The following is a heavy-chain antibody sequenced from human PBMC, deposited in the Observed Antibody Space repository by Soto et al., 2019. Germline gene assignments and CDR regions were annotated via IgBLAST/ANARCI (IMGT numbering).Heavy chain of an antibody. CDR2: IIPIFGTA. CDR1: GGTFSSYA. Sequence: ASVKVSCKSSGGTFSSYAISWVRQAPGQGLEWMGGIIPIFGTANYAQKFQGRVTITADESTSTAYMELSSLRSEDTAVYYCARIGHYDSSGYYGRWFDPWGKGPLVTVSS. J-gene: IGHJ5*02. D-gene: IGHD3-22*01. CDR3: ARIGHYDSSGYYGRWFDP. V-gene: IGHV1-69*13.